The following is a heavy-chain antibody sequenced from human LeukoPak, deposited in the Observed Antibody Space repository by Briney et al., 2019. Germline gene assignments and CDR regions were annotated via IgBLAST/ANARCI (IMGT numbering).Heavy chain of an antibody. CDR3: ASIWHYGSGKNNPLGGV. CDR2: INPSGGFT. J-gene: IGHJ4*02. Sequence: ASVKVSCKASGYSFSTHWMHWVRQAPGQGLEWMGIINPSGGFTSYAQKLQGRVTITADKSTSTAYMELSSLRSEDTAVYYCASIWHYGSGKNNPLGGVWGQGTLATVSS. D-gene: IGHD3-10*01. V-gene: IGHV1-46*01. CDR1: GYSFSTHW.